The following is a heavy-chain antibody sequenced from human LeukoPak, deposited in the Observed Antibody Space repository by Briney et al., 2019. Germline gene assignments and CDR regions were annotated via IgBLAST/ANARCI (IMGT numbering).Heavy chain of an antibody. J-gene: IGHJ4*02. CDR3: ARDQASFGYSYGCYHY. D-gene: IGHD5-18*01. Sequence: ASVKVSCKASGYTFTSYGISWVRQAPGQGLEWMGWISAYNGNTNYAQKLQGRVTMTTDTSTSTAYMELRGLRSDDTAVYYCARDQASFGYSYGCYHYWGQGTLVTVSS. CDR2: ISAYNGNT. V-gene: IGHV1-18*01. CDR1: GYTFTSYG.